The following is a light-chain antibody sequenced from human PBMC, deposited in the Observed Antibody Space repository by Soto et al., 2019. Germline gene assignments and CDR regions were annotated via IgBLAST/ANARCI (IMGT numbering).Light chain of an antibody. CDR1: QSVSSNY. CDR2: GAS. V-gene: IGKV3-20*01. J-gene: IGKJ1*01. Sequence: ETVLTQSPGTLSLSPGERATLSCRASQSVSSNYLAWYQQKPGQAPRLLMYGASTRATGIPDRFSGSGSGTDFTLTISRLEPEDFAVYYWQQFGRSPPSWTCGQGTKVEI. CDR3: QQFGRSPPSWT.